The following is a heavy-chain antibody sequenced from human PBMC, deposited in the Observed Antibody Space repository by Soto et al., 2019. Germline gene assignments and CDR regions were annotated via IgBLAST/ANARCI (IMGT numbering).Heavy chain of an antibody. CDR3: ATNLLELLDYYAMDV. J-gene: IGHJ6*01. D-gene: IGHD1-7*01. CDR1: GYSLTELS. Sequence: ASVKVSCKVSGYSLTELSMHWVRQAPGKGLEWMAGFDAEEGETIYAQKSQGRVTMTEDTSTDTAYMELSSLRSEDTAMYYCATNLLELLDYYAMDVWGQGTTVTVSS. V-gene: IGHV1-24*01. CDR2: FDAEEGET.